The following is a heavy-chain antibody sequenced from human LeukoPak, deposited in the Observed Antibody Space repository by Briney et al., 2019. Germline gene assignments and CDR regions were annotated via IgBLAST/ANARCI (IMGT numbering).Heavy chain of an antibody. CDR1: GGTFSSYA. D-gene: IGHD2-2*01. CDR2: IIPIFGTA. V-gene: IGHV1-69*13. Sequence: ASVKVSCKASGGTFSSYAISWVRQAPGQGLEWMGGIIPIFGTANYAQKFQGRVTITADESTSTAYMELSSLRSEDTAVYYCARGYCSSTSCPRGESYYYMDVWGKGTTVTVSS. J-gene: IGHJ6*03. CDR3: ARGYCSSTSCPRGESYYYMDV.